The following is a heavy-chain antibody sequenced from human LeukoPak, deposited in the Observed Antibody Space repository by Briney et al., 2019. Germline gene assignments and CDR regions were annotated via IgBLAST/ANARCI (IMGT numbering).Heavy chain of an antibody. CDR1: GFAFRGHG. CDR2: IWYDGRNE. Sequence: GGSLRLSCAASGFAFRGHGMHWFRQPPGKGLEWVAVIWYDGRNEEYADSVKGRFTISRDNAKNSLYLQMNSLRAEDTAVYYCARAGCSGGRCYYDYWGQGALVTVSS. D-gene: IGHD2-15*01. V-gene: IGHV3-33*01. CDR3: ARAGCSGGRCYYDY. J-gene: IGHJ4*02.